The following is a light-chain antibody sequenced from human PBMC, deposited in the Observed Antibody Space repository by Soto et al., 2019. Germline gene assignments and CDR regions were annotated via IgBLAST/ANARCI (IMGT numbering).Light chain of an antibody. CDR1: QSVSSSH. CDR3: QQYGSSPMST. J-gene: IGKJ2*01. CDR2: GAS. Sequence: EIVWTQSPGTLSLSPGQRATLSGRASQSVSSSHLAWYQQKPGQAPRLLIHGASSRATGIPDRFSGSGSGKDFTLTISRLEPEDFAVYYCQQYGSSPMSTFGQGTKLELK. V-gene: IGKV3-20*01.